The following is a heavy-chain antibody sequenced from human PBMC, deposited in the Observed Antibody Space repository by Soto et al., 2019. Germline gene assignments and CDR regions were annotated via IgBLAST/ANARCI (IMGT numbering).Heavy chain of an antibody. CDR3: ATQCSSTSCYQDWFDP. CDR1: GYTLTELS. D-gene: IGHD2-2*01. J-gene: IGHJ5*02. V-gene: IGHV1-24*01. Sequence: GASVKVSCKVSGYTLTELSMHWVRQAPGKGLEWMGGFDPEDGETIYAQKFQGRVTMTEDTSTDTAYMELSSLRSEDTAVYYCATQCSSTSCYQDWFDPWGQGTLVTVSS. CDR2: FDPEDGET.